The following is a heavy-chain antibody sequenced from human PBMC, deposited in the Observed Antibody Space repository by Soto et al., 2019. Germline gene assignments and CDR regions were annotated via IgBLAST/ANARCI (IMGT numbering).Heavy chain of an antibody. D-gene: IGHD3-10*01. V-gene: IGHV4-34*01. J-gene: IGHJ6*02. Sequence: SETLSLTCAVYGGSFSGYYWTWIRQPPGTGLEWIGEINHSGSTNYNPSLKSRVTISVDTSKNQFSLKLTSVTAADTAVYYCARENYYGSGTYFRLDVWGQGTRVTVSS. CDR2: INHSGST. CDR1: GGSFSGYY. CDR3: ARENYYGSGTYFRLDV.